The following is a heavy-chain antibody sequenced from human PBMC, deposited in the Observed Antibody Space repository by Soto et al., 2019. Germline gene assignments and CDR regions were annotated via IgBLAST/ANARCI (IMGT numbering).Heavy chain of an antibody. Sequence: QVQLQQWGAGLLKPSETLSLTCAVYGGSFSGYYWSWIRQPPGKGLEWIGEINHVGGTNHNPSLKSRLTISVDTSKNQFSLKVNSVTAADTAVYYCARGQKGYSSSWYVDWGQGTPVTVSS. CDR1: GGSFSGYY. CDR3: ARGQKGYSSSWYVD. J-gene: IGHJ4*02. V-gene: IGHV4-34*01. D-gene: IGHD6-13*01. CDR2: INHVGGT.